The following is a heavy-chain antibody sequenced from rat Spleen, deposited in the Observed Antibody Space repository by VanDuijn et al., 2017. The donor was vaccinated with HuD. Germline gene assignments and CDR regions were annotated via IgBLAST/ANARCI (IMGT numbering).Heavy chain of an antibody. CDR2: ISYDGGST. Sequence: EVQLVESGGGLVQPGRSMKLSCAASGFTFSNYGMAWVRQAPKKGLEWVAYISYDGGSTYYRDPVKGRFTISRDNAKSTLYLQMDSLRSEDTATYYCATAGSRVSRFASWGQGTLVTVSS. CDR3: ATAGSRVSRFAS. V-gene: IGHV5-20*01. D-gene: IGHD1-4*01. J-gene: IGHJ3*01. CDR1: GFTFSNYG.